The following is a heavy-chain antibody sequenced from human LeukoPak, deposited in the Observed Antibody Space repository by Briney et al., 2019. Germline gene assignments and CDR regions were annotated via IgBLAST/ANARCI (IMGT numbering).Heavy chain of an antibody. D-gene: IGHD3-22*01. CDR1: GFPFGDYA. V-gene: IGHV3-9*01. Sequence: GGSLRLSCTASGFPFGDYAMNWVRQAPGKGLEWVSGISWNSGSIGYADSVKGRFTISRDNAKNSLYLQMNSLRAEDTALYYCAKDKGGYYDSSGYIDYWGQGTLVTVSS. J-gene: IGHJ4*02. CDR2: ISWNSGSI. CDR3: AKDKGGYYDSSGYIDY.